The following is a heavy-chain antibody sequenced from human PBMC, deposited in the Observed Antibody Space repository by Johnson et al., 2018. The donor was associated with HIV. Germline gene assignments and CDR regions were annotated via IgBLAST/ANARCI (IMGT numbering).Heavy chain of an antibody. D-gene: IGHD2-15*01. J-gene: IGHJ3*02. CDR2: ISYDGSNK. V-gene: IGHV3-30-3*01. CDR1: GFTFSSYA. CDR3: AREGRGAPHDAFDI. Sequence: QVQLVESGGGVVQPGRSLRLSCAASGFTFSSYAMHWVRQAPGKGLEWVAVISYDGSNKYYADSVTGRFTISRDNSKNTLYLQMNGLRAEDTAVYYCAREGRGAPHDAFDIWGQGTMVTVSS.